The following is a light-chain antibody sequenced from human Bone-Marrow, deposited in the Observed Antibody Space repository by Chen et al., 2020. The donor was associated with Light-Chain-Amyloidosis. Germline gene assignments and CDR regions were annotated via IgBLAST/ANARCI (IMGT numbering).Light chain of an antibody. CDR1: RSNIGSNT. Sequence: QSLLTQPPSASGTPGKRVTISCSGSRSNIGSNTVNWYQQFPGTAPKVLIYSHTQRPSGVPDRCSGSKSGTSASLAISGLQSDDEADYYCAAWDDSLNGWVFGGGTKLTVL. CDR2: SHT. V-gene: IGLV1-44*01. CDR3: AAWDDSLNGWV. J-gene: IGLJ3*02.